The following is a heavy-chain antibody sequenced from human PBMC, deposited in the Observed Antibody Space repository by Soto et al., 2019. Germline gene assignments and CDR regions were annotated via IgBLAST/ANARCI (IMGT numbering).Heavy chain of an antibody. CDR3: ARETYISGTSTFDY. Sequence: SETLSLTCTVSGGSVSSGDYYWSWIRQPPGKGLEWIGYIYFSVSTYYNPSLESRVIISIDSSKNQFSLRLSSVTAADTAVYYCARETYISGTSTFDYWGQGTLVTVS. V-gene: IGHV4-30-4*01. J-gene: IGHJ4*02. CDR1: GGSVSSGDYY. D-gene: IGHD5-18*01. CDR2: IYFSVST.